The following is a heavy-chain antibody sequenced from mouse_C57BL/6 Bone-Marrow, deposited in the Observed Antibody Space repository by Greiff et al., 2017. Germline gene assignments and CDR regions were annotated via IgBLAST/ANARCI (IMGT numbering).Heavy chain of an antibody. Sequence: QVQLQQPGAELVKPGASVKLSCKASGYTFTSYWMHWVKQRPGQGLEWIGMIHPNSGSTNYNEKFKSKATLTVDKSSSTAYMQLSSLTSEDSAVYYCARWDGYYWYFDVWGKGTTVTVSS. D-gene: IGHD2-3*01. CDR1: GYTFTSYW. V-gene: IGHV1-64*01. CDR2: IHPNSGST. J-gene: IGHJ1*03. CDR3: ARWDGYYWYFDV.